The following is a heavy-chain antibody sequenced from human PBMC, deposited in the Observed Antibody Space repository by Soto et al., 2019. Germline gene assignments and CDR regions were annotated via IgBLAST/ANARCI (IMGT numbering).Heavy chain of an antibody. V-gene: IGHV2-5*02. CDR1: GFSLSTSGVG. CDR2: IYWDDDK. J-gene: IGHJ4*02. CDR3: AHKGPEDWPLDY. Sequence: QITLKESGPTLVKPTQTLTLTCTFSGFSLSTSGVGVDWIRQSPGKALEWLAVIYWDDDKRYSPSLKSRLSITKDTSKNQVVLTMTNMDPVDTATYYCAHKGPEDWPLDYWGQGTLVTVSS. D-gene: IGHD3-9*01.